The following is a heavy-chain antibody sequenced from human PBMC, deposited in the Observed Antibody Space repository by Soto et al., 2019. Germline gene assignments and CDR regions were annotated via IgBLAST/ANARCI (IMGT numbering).Heavy chain of an antibody. V-gene: IGHV3-15*07. CDR2: VKSKTDGGTT. J-gene: IGHJ4*01. CDR3: TTDSEITPIIVRFDY. D-gene: IGHD1-26*01. CDR1: GFIFSNAW. Sequence: EVHIVESGGGLVKPGGSLRLSCAASGFIFSNAWINWVRQAPGQGLECVGRVKSKTDGGTTDFATPVKGRFAISRDDSKNIAYLEMTTLPTADNAMYYCTTDSEITPIIVRFDYWGHGTLVTVSS.